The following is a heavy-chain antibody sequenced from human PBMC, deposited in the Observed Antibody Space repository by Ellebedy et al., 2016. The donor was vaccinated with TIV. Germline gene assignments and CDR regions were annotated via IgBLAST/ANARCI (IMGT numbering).Heavy chain of an antibody. CDR2: ISWNSGSI. V-gene: IGHV3-9*01. D-gene: IGHD6-19*01. CDR1: GFTFDGYA. Sequence: SLKISCAASGFTFDGYAMHWVRQAPGKGLEWVSGISWNSGSIGYADSVKCRFNISRDNAKNSLYLQMNSLRAEDTALYYCAKDKYNSGWSWVGGFAIWGQGKMVTVSS. CDR3: AKDKYNSGWSWVGGFAI. J-gene: IGHJ3*02.